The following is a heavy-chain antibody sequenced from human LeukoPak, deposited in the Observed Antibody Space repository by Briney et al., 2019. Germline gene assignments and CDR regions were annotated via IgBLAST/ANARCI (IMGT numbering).Heavy chain of an antibody. CDR3: ARDLSYGLFDY. CDR2: IYYSGST. V-gene: IGHV4-59*01. Sequence: PSETLSLTCTVSGGSISSYYWSWIRQPPGKGLEWIGYIYYSGSTNYNPSLKSRVTISVDTSKNQFSLKLSSVTAADTAVYYCARDLSYGLFDYWGRGTLVTVSS. J-gene: IGHJ4*02. CDR1: GGSISSYY. D-gene: IGHD4-17*01.